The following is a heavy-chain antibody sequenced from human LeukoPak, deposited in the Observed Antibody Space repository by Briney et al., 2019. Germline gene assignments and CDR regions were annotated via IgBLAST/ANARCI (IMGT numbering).Heavy chain of an antibody. D-gene: IGHD6-13*01. Sequence: PGGSLRLSCAASGFTFSSYSMNWVRQAPGKGLEWVSSISSSSSYIYYADSVKGRFTISRDNAKNSLYLQVNSLRAEDTAVYYCANLAAAGDYFDYWGQGTLVTVSS. CDR3: ANLAAAGDYFDY. CDR2: ISSSSSYI. J-gene: IGHJ4*02. CDR1: GFTFSSYS. V-gene: IGHV3-21*01.